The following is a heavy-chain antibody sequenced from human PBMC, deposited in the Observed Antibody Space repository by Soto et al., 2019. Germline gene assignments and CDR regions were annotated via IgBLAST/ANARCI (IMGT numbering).Heavy chain of an antibody. V-gene: IGHV4-39*01. CDR2: IYYSGST. Sequence: SETLSVTCTASGGSISSYYWGWIRQPPWKGLEWIGSIYYSGSTYYNPSLKSRVTISVDTSKNQFSLKLSSVTAADTAVYYCARQIPSTLGYCSGGSCYSGSWFDPWGQGTLVTVSS. J-gene: IGHJ5*02. CDR1: GGSISSYY. D-gene: IGHD2-15*01. CDR3: ARQIPSTLGYCSGGSCYSGSWFDP.